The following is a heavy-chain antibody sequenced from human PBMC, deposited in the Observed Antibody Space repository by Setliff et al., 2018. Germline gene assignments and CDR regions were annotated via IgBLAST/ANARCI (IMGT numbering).Heavy chain of an antibody. V-gene: IGHV1-69*13. J-gene: IGHJ6*02. Sequence: SVKVSCKASGYTFTSYAMHWVRQAPGQGLEWMGGIIPIFGTANYAQKFQGRVTITADESTSTAYMELSSLRSEDTAVYYCARDLIDPDYGDYLSFYYYGMDVWGQGTTVTVSS. CDR2: IIPIFGTA. CDR1: GYTFTSYA. D-gene: IGHD4-17*01. CDR3: ARDLIDPDYGDYLSFYYYGMDV.